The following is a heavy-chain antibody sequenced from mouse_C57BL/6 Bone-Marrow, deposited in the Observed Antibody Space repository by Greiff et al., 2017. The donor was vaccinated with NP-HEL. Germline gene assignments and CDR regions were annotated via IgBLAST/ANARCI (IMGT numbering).Heavy chain of an antibody. Sequence: QVQLQQPGAELVKPGASVKLSCKASGYTFTSYWMHWVKQRPGQGLEWIGMIHPNSGSTKYNEKFKSKATLTVDKSSSTAYMQLSSLTSEDSAVYYCARAYYSNYGDYWGQGTTLTVSS. J-gene: IGHJ2*01. CDR1: GYTFTSYW. CDR3: ARAYYSNYGDY. D-gene: IGHD2-5*01. CDR2: IHPNSGST. V-gene: IGHV1-64*01.